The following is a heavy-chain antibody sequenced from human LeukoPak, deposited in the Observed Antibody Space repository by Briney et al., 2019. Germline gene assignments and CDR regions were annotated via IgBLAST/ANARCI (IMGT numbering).Heavy chain of an antibody. V-gene: IGHV4-38-2*01. Sequence: SETLSLTCAVSGYSISRAYYWGWIRQPPGKGLEWIGSIYHSGSTYYNPSLKSRVTISVDTSKNQFSLKMSSVTAADTAVYYCARPPSAVHWYFDLWGRGTLVTVSS. CDR2: IYHSGST. D-gene: IGHD2-2*01. CDR1: GYSISRAYY. J-gene: IGHJ2*01. CDR3: ARPPSAVHWYFDL.